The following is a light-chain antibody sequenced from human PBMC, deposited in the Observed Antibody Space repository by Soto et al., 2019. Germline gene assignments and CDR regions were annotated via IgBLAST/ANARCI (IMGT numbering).Light chain of an antibody. Sequence: QSALTQPASVSGSPGQSITISCTGTSSDIGYYDYVSWYQHHSGKAPKLIIYEVNSRPSGVSNRFSGSKSVNTASLTISGLQAEDEADYFCSSHPSSSAYYVFGTGTKLTVL. V-gene: IGLV2-14*01. CDR1: SSDIGYYDY. CDR3: SSHPSSSAYYV. CDR2: EVN. J-gene: IGLJ1*01.